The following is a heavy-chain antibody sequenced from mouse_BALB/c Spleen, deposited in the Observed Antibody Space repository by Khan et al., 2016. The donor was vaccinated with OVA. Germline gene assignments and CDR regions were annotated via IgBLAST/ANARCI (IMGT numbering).Heavy chain of an antibody. CDR2: INPHIGET. CDR1: GYSFTGYF. CDR3: ARIYRSAFDY. Sequence: EVQLQQSGPELVKPGASVKISCKASGYSFTGYFMNWVMQSHGKSLEWIGRINPHIGETFYNQKFKGKATLTVDESSNTAHMELRSLASEDSAVYYCARIYRSAFDYWGQGTTLTVSS. V-gene: IGHV1-20*02. J-gene: IGHJ2*01. D-gene: IGHD1-1*01.